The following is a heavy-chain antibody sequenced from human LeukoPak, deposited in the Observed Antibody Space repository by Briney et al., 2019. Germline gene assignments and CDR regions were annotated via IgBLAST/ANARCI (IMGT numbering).Heavy chain of an antibody. Sequence: GASLKISCKGSGSRFTSYWIGWVRQMPGKGLEWMGIIYPGDSDTRYSPSFQGQVTISADKSISTAYLQWSSLKASDTAMYYCAGQRVVTQGLSVYYYMDVWGKGTTVTVSS. J-gene: IGHJ6*03. CDR2: IYPGDSDT. V-gene: IGHV5-51*01. CDR3: AGQRVVTQGLSVYYYMDV. D-gene: IGHD2-2*01. CDR1: GSRFTSYW.